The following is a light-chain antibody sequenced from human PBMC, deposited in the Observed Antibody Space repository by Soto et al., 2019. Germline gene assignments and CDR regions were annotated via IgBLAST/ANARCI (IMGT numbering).Light chain of an antibody. Sequence: QPVLTQSPSASASLGASVKLTCTLSSGLSSYAIAWHQQQPEKGPRYLMKLNSDGSHSKGDGIPDRFSGSSSGAERYLTISSLQSEDEADYYCQTWGTGIHYVFGTGSKLTVL. CDR1: SGLSSYA. J-gene: IGLJ1*01. V-gene: IGLV4-69*01. CDR3: QTWGTGIHYV. CDR2: LNSDGSH.